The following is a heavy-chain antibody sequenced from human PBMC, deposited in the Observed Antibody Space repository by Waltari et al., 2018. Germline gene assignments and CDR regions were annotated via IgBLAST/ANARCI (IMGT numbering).Heavy chain of an antibody. D-gene: IGHD3-3*01. CDR3: ARDIFVPSGAAANEGYGMDV. CDR1: GFTFSDHY. V-gene: IGHV3-72*01. Sequence: EVQLVESGGGLVQPGGSLRLSCAASGFTFSDHYMDWVRQAPGKGLEWVGRTRNKANSYTTEYAASVKGRFTISRDDSKNSLYLQMNSLKTEDTAVYYCARDIFVPSGAAANEGYGMDVWGQGTTVTVSS. CDR2: TRNKANSYTT. J-gene: IGHJ6*02.